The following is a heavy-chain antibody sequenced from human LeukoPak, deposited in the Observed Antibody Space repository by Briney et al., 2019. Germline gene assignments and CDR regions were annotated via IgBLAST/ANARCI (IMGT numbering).Heavy chain of an antibody. Sequence: PGGSLRLSCAASGFTFSSYSMNWVRQAPGKGLEWVSSISSSSCYIYYADSVKGRFTISRDNAKNSLYLQMNSLRAEDTAVYYCASFSVGFPPGRNDYWGQGTLVTVSS. D-gene: IGHD1-14*01. CDR2: ISSSSCYI. CDR3: ASFSVGFPPGRNDY. CDR1: GFTFSSYS. J-gene: IGHJ4*02. V-gene: IGHV3-21*01.